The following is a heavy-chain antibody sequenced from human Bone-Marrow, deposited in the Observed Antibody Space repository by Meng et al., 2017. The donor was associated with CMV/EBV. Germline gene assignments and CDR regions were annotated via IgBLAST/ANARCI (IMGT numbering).Heavy chain of an antibody. CDR3: ARANEYCSSTSCYFDD. CDR2: ISYDGSNK. CDR1: GFTFSSYA. D-gene: IGHD2-2*01. J-gene: IGHJ4*02. Sequence: GGSLRLSCAASGFTFSSYAMHWVRQAPGKGLEWVAVISYDGSNKYYADSVKGRFTISRDNSKNTLYLQMNSLRAEDTAVYYCARANEYCSSTSCYFDDWGQGTLVTVSS. V-gene: IGHV3-30*04.